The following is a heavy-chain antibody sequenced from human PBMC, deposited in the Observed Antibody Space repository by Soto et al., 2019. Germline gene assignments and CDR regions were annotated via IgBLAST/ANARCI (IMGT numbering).Heavy chain of an antibody. J-gene: IGHJ6*02. CDR2: IYHSGST. CDR3: ATTTVLRYFDWSSVNGMDV. CDR1: GGSISSGGYS. Sequence: SETLSLTCAVSGGSISSGGYSWSWIRQPPGKGLEWIGYIYHSGSTYYNPSLKSRVTISVDRSKNQFSLKLSSVTAADTAVYYCATTTVLRYFDWSSVNGMDVWGQGTTVT. V-gene: IGHV4-30-2*01. D-gene: IGHD3-9*01.